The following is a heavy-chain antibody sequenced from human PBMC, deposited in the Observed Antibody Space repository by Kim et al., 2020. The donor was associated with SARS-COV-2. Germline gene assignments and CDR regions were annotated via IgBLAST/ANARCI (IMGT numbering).Heavy chain of an antibody. J-gene: IGHJ3*02. Sequence: SETLSLTCAVSGGSISSSNWWSWVRQPPGKGLEWIGEIYHSGSTNYNPSLKSRVTISVDKSKNQFSLKLSSVTAADTAVYYCARRKRGYRGAGDAFDIWGQGTMVTVSS. CDR1: GGSISSSNW. CDR3: ARRKRGYRGAGDAFDI. D-gene: IGHD5-12*01. CDR2: IYHSGST. V-gene: IGHV4-4*02.